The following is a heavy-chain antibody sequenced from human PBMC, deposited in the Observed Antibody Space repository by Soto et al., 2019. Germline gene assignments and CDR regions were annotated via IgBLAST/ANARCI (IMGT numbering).Heavy chain of an antibody. CDR1: GVSISSYY. Sequence: SETLSLTCTVSGVSISSYYWSWIRQPPGKGLEWIGYIYYSGSTNYNPSLKSRVTISVDTSKNQFSLKLSSVTAADTAVYYCARGPIVGARGGFGFDSWGQGTLVTVSS. CDR2: IYYSGST. CDR3: ARGPIVGARGGFGFDS. J-gene: IGHJ5*01. V-gene: IGHV4-59*12. D-gene: IGHD1-26*01.